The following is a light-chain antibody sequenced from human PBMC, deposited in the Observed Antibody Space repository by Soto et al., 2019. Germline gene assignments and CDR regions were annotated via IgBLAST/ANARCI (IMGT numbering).Light chain of an antibody. V-gene: IGLV2-14*02. CDR2: EVT. CDR3: SSYTNINTRACV. CDR1: ISDIGTYNL. Sequence: QSVLTQPASVSGSPGQSITISCTGSISDIGTYNLVSWFQQHPGKAPKLIIYEVTDRPSGVSNRFSGSKSGNTASLTISGLQAEDEAEYYCSSYTNINTRACVFGTGTKLTVL. J-gene: IGLJ1*01.